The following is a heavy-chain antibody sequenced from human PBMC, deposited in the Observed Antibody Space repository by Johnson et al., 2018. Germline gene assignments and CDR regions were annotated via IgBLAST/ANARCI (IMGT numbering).Heavy chain of an antibody. CDR2: ISSSSSTI. D-gene: IGHD1-26*01. V-gene: IGHV3-48*02. J-gene: IGHJ1*01. Sequence: VQLVESGGGLVQPGGSLRLSCAASGFTFSNYNMNCVRQAPGKGLEWVSYISSSSSTIYYAASVKGRFTISRDNAKNSLYLQMNSLRDEDTALYYCARDLGYGGSFAQHWGQGTLVTVSS. CDR1: GFTFSNYN. CDR3: ARDLGYGGSFAQH.